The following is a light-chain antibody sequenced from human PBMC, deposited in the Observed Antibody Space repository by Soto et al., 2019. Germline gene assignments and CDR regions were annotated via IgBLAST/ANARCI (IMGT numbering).Light chain of an antibody. V-gene: IGKV3-11*01. CDR3: QQRSDWPSIT. Sequence: EIVLTQSPATLSLSPGDRASLSCRASQSVSTYLAWYQQKPGQAPRLLIYDASNRATGIPARFSGSGSGTDFTLTISSLEPEDFALYYCQQRSDWPSITFGQGTRLEIK. CDR1: QSVSTY. J-gene: IGKJ5*01. CDR2: DAS.